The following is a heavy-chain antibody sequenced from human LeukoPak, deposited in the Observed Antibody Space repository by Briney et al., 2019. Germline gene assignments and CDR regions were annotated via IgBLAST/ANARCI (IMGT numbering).Heavy chain of an antibody. Sequence: PSETLSLTCAVDGGSFSGYYWSWIRQPPGKGLEWIGEINHSGSTNYNPSLKSRVTISVDTSKNQFSLKLSSVTAADTAVYYCARSPRDKDIVVASPEGNWFDPWGQGTLVTVSS. CDR1: GGSFSGYY. J-gene: IGHJ5*02. CDR3: ARSPRDKDIVVASPEGNWFDP. D-gene: IGHD2-15*01. V-gene: IGHV4-34*01. CDR2: INHSGST.